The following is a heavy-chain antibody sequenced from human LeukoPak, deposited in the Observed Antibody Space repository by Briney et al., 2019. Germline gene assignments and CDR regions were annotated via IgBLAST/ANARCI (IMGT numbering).Heavy chain of an antibody. CDR1: GGSFSGYY. V-gene: IGHV4-34*01. CDR2: IYYSGST. Sequence: SETLSLTCAVYGGSFSGYYWSWIRQPPGKGLEWIGSIYYSGSTYYNPSLKSRVTISVDTSKNQFSLKLSSVTAADTAVYYCARGIAAAGTNDAFDIWGQGTMVTVSS. D-gene: IGHD6-13*01. CDR3: ARGIAAAGTNDAFDI. J-gene: IGHJ3*02.